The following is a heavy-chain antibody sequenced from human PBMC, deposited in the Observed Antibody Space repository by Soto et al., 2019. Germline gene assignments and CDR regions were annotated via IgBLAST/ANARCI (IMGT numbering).Heavy chain of an antibody. CDR1: GFTFSSYG. V-gene: IGHV3-30*18. Sequence: GGSLRLSCAASGFTFSSYGMFWVRQAPGRGLEWVAFISYDGSNKCSDSVKGRFTISRENSKNTLYLQMNSLRAEDTAVYYCAKGSYNGRYSDFDYWGQGTLVTVSS. J-gene: IGHJ4*02. CDR2: ISYDGSNK. D-gene: IGHD1-26*01. CDR3: AKGSYNGRYSDFDY.